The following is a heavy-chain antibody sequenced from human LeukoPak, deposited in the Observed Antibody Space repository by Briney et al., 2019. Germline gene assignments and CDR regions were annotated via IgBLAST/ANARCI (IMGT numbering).Heavy chain of an antibody. CDR1: GGSISSSNW. V-gene: IGHV4-4*02. CDR3: ARLRTVVTQHRPFDP. J-gene: IGHJ5*02. CDR2: IYHSGST. Sequence: PSGTLSLTCAVSGGSISSSNWWSWVRQPPGKGLEWIGEIYHSGSTNYNPSLKSRVTISVDKSKNQFSLKLSSVTAADTAVYYCARLRTVVTQHRPFDPWGQGTLVTVSS. D-gene: IGHD4-23*01.